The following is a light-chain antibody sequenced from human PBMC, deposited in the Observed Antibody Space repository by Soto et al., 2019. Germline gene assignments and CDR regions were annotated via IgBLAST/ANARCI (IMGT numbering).Light chain of an antibody. Sequence: DIQMTQSPSTLSASVGARVTITCRASQSISSWLAWYQQKPGKAPKVLICDGSKLASGVPSRFSGSGSGTEFTLTISSLQPDYFATYYCQQYNTHRTFGQGTKAEIK. J-gene: IGKJ1*01. V-gene: IGKV1-5*01. CDR3: QQYNTHRT. CDR2: DGS. CDR1: QSISSW.